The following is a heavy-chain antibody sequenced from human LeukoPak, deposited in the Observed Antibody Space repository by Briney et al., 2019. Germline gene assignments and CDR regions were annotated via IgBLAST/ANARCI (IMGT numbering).Heavy chain of an antibody. CDR1: GFTFSSYE. CDR2: ISGSGSTI. D-gene: IGHD3-9*01. J-gene: IGHJ4*02. Sequence: GGSLRLSCAASGFTFSSYEMNWVRQAPGKGLEGVSYISGSGSTIYYADSVKGRFTISRDNAKNSLYLQMSSLRAEDTAVYYCARVGILTGYYTSGHRPLDSWGQGTLVTVSS. CDR3: ARVGILTGYYTSGHRPLDS. V-gene: IGHV3-48*03.